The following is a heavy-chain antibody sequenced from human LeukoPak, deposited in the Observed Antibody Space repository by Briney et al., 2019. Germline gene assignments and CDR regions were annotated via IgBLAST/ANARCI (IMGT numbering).Heavy chain of an antibody. D-gene: IGHD1-14*01. CDR2: ISYDGSNK. CDR1: GFTFSSYA. V-gene: IGHV3-30-3*01. J-gene: IGHJ4*02. CDR3: ASRSEPYYFDY. Sequence: PGGSLRLSCAASGFTFSSYAMHWVRQAPGKGLEWVAVISYDGSNKYYADSVKGRFTISRDNSKNTLYLQMNSLRAEDTAVYYCASRSEPYYFDYWSQGTLVTVSS.